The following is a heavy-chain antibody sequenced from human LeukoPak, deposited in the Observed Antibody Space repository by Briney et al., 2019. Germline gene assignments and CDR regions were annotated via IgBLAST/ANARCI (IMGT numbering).Heavy chain of an antibody. Sequence: SETLSLTCAVYGGSFGGYYWGWIRQPPGKGLEWIGSIYYSGSTYYNPSLKSRVTISVDTSKNQFSLKLSSVTAADTAVYYCARVLGEYYSEPNWFDPWGQGTLVTVSS. CDR3: ARVLGEYYSEPNWFDP. D-gene: IGHD3-16*01. V-gene: IGHV4-34*01. CDR2: IYYSGST. CDR1: GGSFGGYY. J-gene: IGHJ5*02.